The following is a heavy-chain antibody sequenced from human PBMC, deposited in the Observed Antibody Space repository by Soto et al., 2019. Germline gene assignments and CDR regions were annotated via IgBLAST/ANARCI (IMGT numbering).Heavy chain of an antibody. CDR1: GFTFSNAW. V-gene: IGHV3-15*01. J-gene: IGHJ4*01. D-gene: IGHD2-2*03. CDR3: TTDPGYCSRTRCFEY. CDR2: IKSKTDGGTT. Sequence: GGSLRLSCAASGFTFSNAWMSWVRQAPGKGLEWVGRIKSKTDGGTTDYAAPVKGRFTISRDDSKNTLYLQMNSLKTEDTAVYYCTTDPGYCSRTRCFEYWGHGTLVTNPS.